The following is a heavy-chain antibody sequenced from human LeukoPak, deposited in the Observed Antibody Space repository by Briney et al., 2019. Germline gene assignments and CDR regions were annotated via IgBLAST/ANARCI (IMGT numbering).Heavy chain of an antibody. V-gene: IGHV4-34*01. CDR2: INHSGST. CDR1: GGSFSGYY. J-gene: IGHJ3*02. Sequence: PSETLSLTCAVYGGSFSGYYWSWIRQPPGKGLEWIGEINHSGSTNYNPSLKSRVTISVDTSKNQFSLKLSSVTAADTAVYSCHYDSSGIVDAFDIWGQGTMVTVSS. CDR3: HYDSSGIVDAFDI. D-gene: IGHD3-22*01.